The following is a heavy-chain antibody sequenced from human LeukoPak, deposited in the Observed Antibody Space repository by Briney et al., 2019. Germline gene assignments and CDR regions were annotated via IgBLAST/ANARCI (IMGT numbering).Heavy chain of an antibody. V-gene: IGHV4-59*01. Sequence: KTSETLSLTCTVSGGSISSYYWSWIRQPPGKGLEWIGYIYYSGSTNYNPSLKSRVTISVDTSKNQFSLKLSSVTAADTAVYYCASGSGFFDPWGQGPLATVSS. D-gene: IGHD3-22*01. J-gene: IGHJ5*02. CDR2: IYYSGST. CDR3: ASGSGFFDP. CDR1: GGSISSYY.